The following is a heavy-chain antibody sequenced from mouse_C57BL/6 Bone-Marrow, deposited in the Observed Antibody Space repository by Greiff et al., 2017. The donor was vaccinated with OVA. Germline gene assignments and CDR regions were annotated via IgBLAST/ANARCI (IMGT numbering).Heavy chain of an antibody. J-gene: IGHJ3*01. Sequence: VMLVESGPGLVAPSQSLSITCTVSGFSLTSYGVDWVRQSPGKGLEWLGVIWGVGSTNYNSALKSRLSISKDNSKSQVFLKMNSLQTDDTAMYYCAIITTVPFAYWGQGTLVTVSA. D-gene: IGHD1-2*01. CDR1: GFSLTSYG. CDR2: IWGVGST. CDR3: AIITTVPFAY. V-gene: IGHV2-6*01.